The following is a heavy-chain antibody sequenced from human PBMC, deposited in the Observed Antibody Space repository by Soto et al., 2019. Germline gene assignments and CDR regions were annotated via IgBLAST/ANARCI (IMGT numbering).Heavy chain of an antibody. J-gene: IGHJ4*02. V-gene: IGHV3-30-3*01. CDR3: ASDLGY. CDR2: ISYDGSNK. CDR1: GFTFSSYA. Sequence: QVQLVESGGGVVQPGRSLRLSCAASGFTFSSYAMHWVRQAPGKGLEWVAVISYDGSNKYYADSVKGRFTISRDNSKNTLYLQMNSLRAEDTAVYYCASDLGYWGQGTLVTVSS.